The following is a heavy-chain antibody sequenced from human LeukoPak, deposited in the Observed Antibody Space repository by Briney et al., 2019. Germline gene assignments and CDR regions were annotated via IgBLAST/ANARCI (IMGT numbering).Heavy chain of an antibody. CDR3: SREGSDGYNFDY. CDR1: GFTFSSYE. J-gene: IGHJ4*02. Sequence: PGGSLRLSCAASGFTFSSYELIWVRQAPGRGLEWVSYINPSGARIYYADSVKGRFTISRDNAKNSLYLQMNSLRAEDTGVYCCSREGSDGYNFDYWGQGTLVTVSS. CDR2: INPSGARI. V-gene: IGHV3-48*03. D-gene: IGHD5-24*01.